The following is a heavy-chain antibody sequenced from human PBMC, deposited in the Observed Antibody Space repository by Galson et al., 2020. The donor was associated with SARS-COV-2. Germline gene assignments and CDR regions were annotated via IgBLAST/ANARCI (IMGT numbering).Heavy chain of an antibody. CDR3: AKDPLLAGVGATPFDY. J-gene: IGHJ4*02. D-gene: IGHD1-26*01. Sequence: GESLKISCAASGFTFSSYAMSWVRQAPGKGLEWVSAISGSGGSTYYADSVKGRFTISRDNSKNTLYLQMNSLRAEDTAVYYCAKDPLLAGVGATPFDYWGQGTLVTVSS. V-gene: IGHV3-23*01. CDR1: GFTFSSYA. CDR2: ISGSGGST.